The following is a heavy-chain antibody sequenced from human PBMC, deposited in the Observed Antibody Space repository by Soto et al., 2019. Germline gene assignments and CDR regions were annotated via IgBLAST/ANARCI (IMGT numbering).Heavy chain of an antibody. CDR3: ARGQVYLYYYYRMDV. J-gene: IGHJ6*02. D-gene: IGHD2-8*01. CDR2: INHSGST. CDR1: GGSFSGYY. V-gene: IGHV4-34*01. Sequence: SETLSLTCAVYGGSFSGYYWSWIRQPPGKGLEWIGEINHSGSTNYNPSLKSRVTISVDTSKNQFSLKLSSVTAADTAVYYCARGQVYLYYYYRMDVWGQGTTVTVSS.